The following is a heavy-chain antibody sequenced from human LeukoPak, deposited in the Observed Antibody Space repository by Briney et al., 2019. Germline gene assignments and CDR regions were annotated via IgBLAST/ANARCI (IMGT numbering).Heavy chain of an antibody. V-gene: IGHV3-21*05. J-gene: IGHJ4*02. Sequence: PGGSLRLSCAASGFAFSDYSMNWVRQAPGKGLEWVANIRGSGSGMGSGNYYAGSVKGRFTISRKNTKNSLFLQMNSRRAKDTAFYYCARNDNWGFDYWGQGALVTVSS. D-gene: IGHD7-27*01. CDR2: IRGSGSGMGSGN. CDR1: GFAFSDYS. CDR3: ARNDNWGFDY.